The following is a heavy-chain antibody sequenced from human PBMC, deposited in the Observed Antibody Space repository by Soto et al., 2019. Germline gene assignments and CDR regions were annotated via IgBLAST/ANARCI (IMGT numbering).Heavy chain of an antibody. CDR2: IYYSGST. J-gene: IGHJ4*02. V-gene: IGHV4-30-4*01. Sequence: SETLSLTCTVSGGSISSGDYYWSWIRQPPGKGLEWIGYIYYSGSTYYNPSLKSRVTISVDTSKNQFSLKLSSVTAADTAVYYCARDSETYYYDSSGYSPSGFEYWGQGTLVTVLL. D-gene: IGHD3-22*01. CDR3: ARDSETYYYDSSGYSPSGFEY. CDR1: GGSISSGDYY.